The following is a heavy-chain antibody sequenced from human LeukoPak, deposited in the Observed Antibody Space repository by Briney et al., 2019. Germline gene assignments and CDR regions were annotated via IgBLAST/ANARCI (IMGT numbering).Heavy chain of an antibody. Sequence: GGSLRLSCAASGFTVSSNHMNWVRQAPGKGLEWVSIIYYGGNTFYADSVKGRFTISRDNSKNTLYLQINSLRAEDTAVYYCAALSGVGVKIGFNHWGQGALVVVSS. D-gene: IGHD1-26*01. CDR3: AALSGVGVKIGFNH. V-gene: IGHV3-66*01. CDR2: IYYGGNT. CDR1: GFTVSSNH. J-gene: IGHJ4*02.